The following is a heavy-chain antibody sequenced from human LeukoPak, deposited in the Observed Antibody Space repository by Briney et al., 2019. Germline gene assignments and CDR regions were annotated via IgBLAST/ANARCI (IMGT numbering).Heavy chain of an antibody. CDR3: AREEYSIFDY. Sequence: GRSLRLSCAASGFTLSSYGMHWVRQAPGKGLEWVAVIWYDGSNKYYADSVKGRFTISRDNSKNTLYLQMNSLRAEDTAVYYCAREEYSIFDYWGQGTLVTVSS. J-gene: IGHJ4*02. V-gene: IGHV3-33*01. D-gene: IGHD6-6*01. CDR2: IWYDGSNK. CDR1: GFTLSSYG.